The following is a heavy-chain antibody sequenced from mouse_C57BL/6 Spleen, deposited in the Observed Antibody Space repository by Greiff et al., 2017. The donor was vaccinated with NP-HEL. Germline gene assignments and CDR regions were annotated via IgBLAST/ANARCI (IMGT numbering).Heavy chain of an antibody. CDR1: GYTFTDYY. V-gene: IGHV1-26*01. D-gene: IGHD1-1*01. CDR2: INPNNGGT. J-gene: IGHJ2*01. CDR3: ARGHYYGSSYTFNY. Sequence: EVQLQQSGPELVKPGASVKISCKASGYTFTDYYMNWVKQSHGKSLEWIGDINPNNGGTSYNQKFKGKATLTVDKSSSTAYMELRSLTSEDSAVYYCARGHYYGSSYTFNYWGQGTTLTVSS.